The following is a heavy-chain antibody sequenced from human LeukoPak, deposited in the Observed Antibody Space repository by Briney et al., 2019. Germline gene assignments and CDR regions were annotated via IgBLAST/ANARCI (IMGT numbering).Heavy chain of an antibody. CDR2: MNPNSGNT. Sequence: ASVKVSCKASGYTFTNYDINWVRQATGQGLEWMGWMNPNSGNTGYAQKFQGRVTMTRNTSIRTAYMELSSLRSEDTAVYYCARARGYSYGYEGYWGQGTLVTVSS. D-gene: IGHD5-18*01. J-gene: IGHJ4*02. CDR1: GYTFTNYD. CDR3: ARARGYSYGYEGY. V-gene: IGHV1-8*01.